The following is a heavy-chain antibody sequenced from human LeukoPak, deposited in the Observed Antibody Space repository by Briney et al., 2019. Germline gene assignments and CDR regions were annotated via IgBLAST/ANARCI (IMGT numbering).Heavy chain of an antibody. CDR2: IYSGGST. D-gene: IGHD3-10*01. J-gene: IGHJ4*02. V-gene: IGHV3-53*01. CDR3: AREKMSVGGSGSPFDY. CDR1: GFTVSSNY. Sequence: GGSLRLSCAASGFTVSSNYMSWVRQAPGKGLEWVSVIYSGGSTYYADSVKGRFTISRDNSKNTLYLQMNSLRAEDTAVYYCAREKMSVGGSGSPFDYWGQGTLVTVSS.